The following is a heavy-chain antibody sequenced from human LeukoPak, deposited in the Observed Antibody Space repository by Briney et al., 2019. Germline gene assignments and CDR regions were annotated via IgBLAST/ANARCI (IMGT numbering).Heavy chain of an antibody. Sequence: PSQTLSLTCTVSGGSISSGDYYWSWIRQPPGKGLEWIGRIYTSGSTNYNPSLKSRVTMSVDTSKNQFSPKLSSVTAADTAVYYCARETAVAAYFDYWGQGTLVTVSS. CDR3: ARETAVAAYFDY. CDR1: GGSISSGDYY. V-gene: IGHV4-61*02. D-gene: IGHD2-15*01. CDR2: IYTSGST. J-gene: IGHJ4*02.